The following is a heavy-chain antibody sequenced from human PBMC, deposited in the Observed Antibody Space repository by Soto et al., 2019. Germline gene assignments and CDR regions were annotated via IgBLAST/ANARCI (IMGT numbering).Heavy chain of an antibody. CDR1: GYTFSTSG. V-gene: IGHV1-3*01. CDR3: ARAPRLTPLSA. J-gene: IGHJ4*02. D-gene: IGHD6-25*01. CDR2: MNGVNGNT. Sequence: ASVKVSCKASGYTFSTSGMHWVRQAPGQGLEWVGWMNGVNGNTKYSQKFQDRVTITRDSSASTAYMEVSGLTCEDTGVFYCARAPRLTPLSAGGQGTRVTVSS.